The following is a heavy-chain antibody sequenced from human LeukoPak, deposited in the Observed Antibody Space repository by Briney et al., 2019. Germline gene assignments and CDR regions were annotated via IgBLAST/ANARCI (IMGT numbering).Heavy chain of an antibody. Sequence: SETLSLTCTVSGGSISSYYWSWIRQPPGKGLEWIGYIYYSGSTNYNPSLKSRVTISVDTSKNQFSLKLSSVTAADTAVYYCARGGIKASRTYYFDYWGRGTLVTVSS. V-gene: IGHV4-59*01. CDR1: GGSISSYY. CDR2: IYYSGST. CDR3: ARGGIKASRTYYFDY. J-gene: IGHJ4*02. D-gene: IGHD2-2*01.